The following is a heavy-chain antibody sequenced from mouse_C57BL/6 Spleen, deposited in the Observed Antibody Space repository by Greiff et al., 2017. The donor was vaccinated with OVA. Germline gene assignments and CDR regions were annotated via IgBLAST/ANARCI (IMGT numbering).Heavy chain of an antibody. Sequence: VQLQQSGPELVKPGASVKMSCKASGYTFTDYNMHWVKQSHGKSLEWIGYINPNNGGTSYNQKFKGKATLTVNKSYSTAYMELRSRTSEDSAVYYCARRGDYDGFAYWGQGTLVTVSA. V-gene: IGHV1-22*01. CDR3: ARRGDYDGFAY. CDR2: INPNNGGT. CDR1: GYTFTDYN. D-gene: IGHD2-4*01. J-gene: IGHJ3*01.